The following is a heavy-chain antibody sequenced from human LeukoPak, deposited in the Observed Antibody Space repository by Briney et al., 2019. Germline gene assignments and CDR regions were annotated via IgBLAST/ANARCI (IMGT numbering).Heavy chain of an antibody. Sequence: PSETLSLTCTVSGGSISSYYWSWIRQPPGKGLEWIGYIYYSGSTNYNPSLKSRVTISVDTSKNQFSLKLSSVTAADTAVYYCARALVVPAAFFDYWGQGTLVTVSS. CDR1: GGSISSYY. CDR3: ARALVVPAAFFDY. D-gene: IGHD2-2*01. V-gene: IGHV4-59*01. J-gene: IGHJ4*02. CDR2: IYYSGST.